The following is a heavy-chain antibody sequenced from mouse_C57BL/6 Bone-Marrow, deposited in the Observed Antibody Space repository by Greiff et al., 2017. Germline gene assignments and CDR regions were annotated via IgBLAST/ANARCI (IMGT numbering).Heavy chain of an antibody. CDR1: GFTFSDYY. Sequence: EVKLMESGGGLVQPGGSLKLSCAASGFTFSDYYMYWVRQTPEKRLEWVAYISNGGGSTYYPDTVKGRFTISRDTAKNTLYLQMSRLTSEDTAMYYCARRGLPYYYAMDYWGQGTSVTVSS. CDR2: ISNGGGST. CDR3: ARRGLPYYYAMDY. V-gene: IGHV5-12*01. J-gene: IGHJ4*01. D-gene: IGHD2-4*01.